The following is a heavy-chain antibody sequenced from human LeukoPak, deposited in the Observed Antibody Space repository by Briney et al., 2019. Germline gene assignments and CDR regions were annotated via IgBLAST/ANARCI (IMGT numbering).Heavy chain of an antibody. V-gene: IGHV3-21*01. CDR2: ITSSSIYK. Sequence: PGGSLRLSCAASGFTFTNVWMSWVRQAPGKGLEWVSSITSSSIYKYYADSMKGRFTISRDNAKNSLYLQMDSLRAEDTAVYYCARDGITMRILEYWGQGTLVTVSS. J-gene: IGHJ4*02. CDR1: GFTFTNVW. CDR3: ARDGITMRILEY. D-gene: IGHD3-10*01.